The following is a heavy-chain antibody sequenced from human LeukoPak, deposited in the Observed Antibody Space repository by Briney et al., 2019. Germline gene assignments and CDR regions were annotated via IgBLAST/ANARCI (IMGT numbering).Heavy chain of an antibody. Sequence: PSETLSLTCAVYGGSLSGYYWSWIRQPPGKGLEWIGETSHSGSTDYDPSLKSRVTMSVDTSKNQFSLKLRSVTAADTAVYFCARTNPQLWYRGYYYYMDVWGKGTTVTVSS. D-gene: IGHD1-1*01. CDR2: TSHSGST. CDR1: GGSLSGYY. J-gene: IGHJ6*03. CDR3: ARTNPQLWYRGYYYYMDV. V-gene: IGHV4-34*01.